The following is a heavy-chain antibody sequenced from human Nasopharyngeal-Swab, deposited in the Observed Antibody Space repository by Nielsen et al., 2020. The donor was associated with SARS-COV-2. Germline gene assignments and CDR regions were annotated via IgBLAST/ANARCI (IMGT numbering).Heavy chain of an antibody. D-gene: IGHD6-19*01. CDR2: IGTAGDT. V-gene: IGHV3-13*01. Sequence: ESLKISCAASGFTFSSYDMHWVRQATGKGLEWVSAIGTAGDTYYPGSVKGRFTISRENAKNSLYLQMNSLRAGDTAVYYCARADSSGWYNYFDYWGQGTLVTVSS. CDR3: ARADSSGWYNYFDY. J-gene: IGHJ4*02. CDR1: GFTFSSYD.